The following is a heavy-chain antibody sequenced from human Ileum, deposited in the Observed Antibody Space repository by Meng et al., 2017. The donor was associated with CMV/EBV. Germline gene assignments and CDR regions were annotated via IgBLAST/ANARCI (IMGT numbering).Heavy chain of an antibody. CDR1: GYNFITYG. CDR3: TRGDGDHSSKSDY. J-gene: IGHJ4*02. Sequence: CQTSGYNFITYGINWVRLAPGQRLEWMGWINTNTGNPTYAQDFTGRFVFSLDTSVSTTYLQINSLTTEDSALYYCTRGDGDHSSKSDYWGQGTPVTVSS. CDR2: INTNTGNP. V-gene: IGHV7-4-1*02. D-gene: IGHD5-24*01.